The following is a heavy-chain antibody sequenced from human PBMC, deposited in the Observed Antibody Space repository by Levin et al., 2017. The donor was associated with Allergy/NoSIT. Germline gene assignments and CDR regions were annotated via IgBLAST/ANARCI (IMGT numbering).Heavy chain of an antibody. V-gene: IGHV4-30-4*01. CDR2: IYYSGST. D-gene: IGHD3-10*01. CDR1: GGSISSGDYY. Sequence: SETLSLTCTVSGGSISSGDYYWSWIRQPPGKGLEWIGYIYYSGSTYYNPSLKSRVTISVDTSKNQFSLKLSSVTAADTAVYYCARDPYSVYGSGRYYYYMDVWGKGTTVTVSS. CDR3: ARDPYSVYGSGRYYYYMDV. J-gene: IGHJ6*03.